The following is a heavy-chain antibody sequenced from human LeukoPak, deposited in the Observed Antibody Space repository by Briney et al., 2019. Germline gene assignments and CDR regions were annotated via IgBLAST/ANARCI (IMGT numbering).Heavy chain of an antibody. J-gene: IGHJ5*02. V-gene: IGHV4-34*01. Sequence: PSETLSLTCAVYGGSFSGYYWSWIRQPPGKGLEWIGEINHSGSTNQNPSLKSRVTISVDTSKNQFSLKLSSVTAADTAVYHCARDGLSMVRGVIMANWFDPWGQGTLVTVSS. CDR1: GGSFSGYY. CDR2: INHSGST. CDR3: ARDGLSMVRGVIMANWFDP. D-gene: IGHD3-10*01.